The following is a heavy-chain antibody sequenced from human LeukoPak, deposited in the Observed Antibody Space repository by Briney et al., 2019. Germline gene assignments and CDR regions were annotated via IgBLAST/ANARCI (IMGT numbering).Heavy chain of an antibody. CDR1: GGSFSGYY. Sequence: SETLSLTCAVYGGSFSGYYWSWIRQPPGKGLEWIGEINHSGSTNYNPSLKSRVTISVDTSKNQFSLKLSSVTAADTAVYYCARRSFSRRFDPWGQGTLVTVSS. CDR3: ARRSFSRRFDP. J-gene: IGHJ5*02. V-gene: IGHV4-34*01. CDR2: INHSGST.